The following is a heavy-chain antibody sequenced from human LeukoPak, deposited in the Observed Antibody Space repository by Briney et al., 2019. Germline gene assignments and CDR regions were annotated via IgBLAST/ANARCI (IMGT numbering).Heavy chain of an antibody. Sequence: SETLSLTCTVSGGSIRSSYYYWGWIRQPPGKGLEWIGSIYDSGSTYYNPSLKSRVTISVDTSKNQFSLKLSSVTAADTAVYYCARYPDPAYHYDSSGWPRVIDYWGQGTLVTVSS. CDR3: ARYPDPAYHYDSSGWPRVIDY. D-gene: IGHD3-22*01. V-gene: IGHV4-39*01. CDR2: IYDSGST. CDR1: GGSIRSSYYY. J-gene: IGHJ4*02.